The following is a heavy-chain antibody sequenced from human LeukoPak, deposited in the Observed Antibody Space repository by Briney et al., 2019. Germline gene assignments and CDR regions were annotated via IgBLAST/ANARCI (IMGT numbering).Heavy chain of an antibody. Sequence: ASVKVSRKASGYTFTDYYIHWLRQAPGQGLEWVAWINPKSGATNYAQNFQGRVTVTRDMSIRTVYMDLTRLKSDDTAVYYCAKAGNKWLGELHWFAPWGQGTLVTVSP. V-gene: IGHV1-2*02. D-gene: IGHD3-10*01. CDR2: INPKSGAT. J-gene: IGHJ5*02. CDR3: AKAGNKWLGELHWFAP. CDR1: GYTFTDYY.